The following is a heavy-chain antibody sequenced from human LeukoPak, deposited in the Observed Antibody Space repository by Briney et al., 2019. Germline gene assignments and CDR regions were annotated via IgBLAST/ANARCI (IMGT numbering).Heavy chain of an antibody. J-gene: IGHJ4*02. CDR2: IIPTFGTA. CDR1: GGTFISYA. V-gene: IGHV1-69*01. CDR3: ARVVVGATSDFDY. Sequence: SVKVSCKASGGTFISYAISWVRQAPGQGLEWMGGIIPTFGTANYAQKFQGRVTITADESTSTAYMELSSLRSEDTAVYYCARVVVGATSDFDYWGQGTLVTVSS. D-gene: IGHD1-26*01.